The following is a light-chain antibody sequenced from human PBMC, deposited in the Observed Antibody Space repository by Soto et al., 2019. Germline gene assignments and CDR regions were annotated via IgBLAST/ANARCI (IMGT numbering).Light chain of an antibody. CDR1: QSVSSY. V-gene: IGKV3D-15*01. Sequence: EIVLTQSPATLSLSPGERATLSCRASQSVSSYLAWYQQKPGQAPRPLIYSASDRAPGIPARFSGSGSGTEFTLTISSLQSEDFAVYYCQQYNKWPGTFGQGTKVDIK. J-gene: IGKJ1*01. CDR3: QQYNKWPGT. CDR2: SAS.